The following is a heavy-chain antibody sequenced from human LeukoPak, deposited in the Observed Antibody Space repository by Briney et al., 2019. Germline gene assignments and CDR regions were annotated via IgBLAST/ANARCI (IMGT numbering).Heavy chain of an antibody. Sequence: ASVKVSCKASGYTFTSYAMHWVRQAPGQGLEWMGWISAYNGNTNYAQKLQGRVTMTTDTSTSTAYMELRSLRSDDTAVYYCARDGVVVPATYYYYYYGMDAWGQGTTVTVSS. CDR3: ARDGVVVPATYYYYYYGMDA. J-gene: IGHJ6*02. CDR2: ISAYNGNT. V-gene: IGHV1-18*01. D-gene: IGHD2-2*01. CDR1: GYTFTSYA.